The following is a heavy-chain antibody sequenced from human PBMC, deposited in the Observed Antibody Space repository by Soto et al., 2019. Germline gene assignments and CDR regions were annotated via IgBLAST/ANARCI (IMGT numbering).Heavy chain of an antibody. J-gene: IGHJ4*02. CDR3: ARVSTGYYYDF. D-gene: IGHD3-22*01. CDR1: GFTFSDHY. Sequence: PGGSLRLSCAVSGFTFSDHYMDWVRQAPGEGLEWVGRTRNKANSYTTEYAASVKGRFTISRDNSKNSLYLQMNSLKTADTAVYYCARVSTGYYYDFWGQGTLVTVSS. CDR2: TRNKANSYTT. V-gene: IGHV3-72*01.